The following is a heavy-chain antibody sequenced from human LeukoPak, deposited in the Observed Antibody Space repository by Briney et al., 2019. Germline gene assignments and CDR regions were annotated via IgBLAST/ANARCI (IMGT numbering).Heavy chain of an antibody. CDR3: ARENLRAYYCYGMDG. V-gene: IGHV3-33*01. CDR1: GLAFSSYG. J-gene: IGHJ6*02. CDR2: IWYHVSNK. Sequence: PGRSLRLSCAASGLAFSSYGMHWVGQAPGQGLEGVAVIWYHVSNKYHPLPVKGRFTIPRDNSKNTLHLQLNSLRAEDTAVYYFARENLRAYYCYGMDGWRQGTTVTVPS.